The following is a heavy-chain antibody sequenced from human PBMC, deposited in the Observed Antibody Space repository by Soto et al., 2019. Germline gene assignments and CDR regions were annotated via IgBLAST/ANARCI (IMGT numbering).Heavy chain of an antibody. CDR2: IYHSGST. V-gene: IGHV4-30-2*01. CDR1: GGSISSGGYS. CDR3: ARAPGPRYNWFDP. J-gene: IGHJ5*02. Sequence: PSETLSLTCAVSGGSISSGGYSWSWIRQPPGKGLEWIGYIYHSGSTYYNPSLKSRVTISVDRSKNQFSLKLSSVTAADTAVYYCARAPGPRYNWFDPWGQGTLVTVSS.